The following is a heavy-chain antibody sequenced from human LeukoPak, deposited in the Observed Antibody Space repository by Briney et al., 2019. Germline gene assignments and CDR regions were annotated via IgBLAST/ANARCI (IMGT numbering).Heavy chain of an antibody. D-gene: IGHD3-22*01. CDR3: VKAFYYYDSSGYYYGSSGFDY. V-gene: IGHV3-64D*06. J-gene: IGHJ4*02. CDR2: ISSNGGST. Sequence: PGGSLRLSCSASGFTFSSYAMHWVRQAPGKGLEYVSAISSNGGSTYYADSVKGRFTISRDNSKNTLYLQMSSLRAEDTAVYYCVKAFYYYDSSGYYYGSSGFDYWGQGTLVTVSS. CDR1: GFTFSSYA.